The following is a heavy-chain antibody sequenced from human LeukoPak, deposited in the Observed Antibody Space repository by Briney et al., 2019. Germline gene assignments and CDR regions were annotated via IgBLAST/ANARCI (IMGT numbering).Heavy chain of an antibody. D-gene: IGHD6-6*01. CDR1: GFTFSSYA. CDR2: ISYDGSNK. CDR3: AREGPEARRPKT. J-gene: IGHJ5*02. Sequence: GGSLGLSCAASGFTFSSYAMHWVRQAPGKGLEWVAVISYDGSNKYYADSVKGRFTISRDNSKNTLYLQMNSLRAEDTAVYYCAREGPEARRPKTWGQGTLVTVSS. V-gene: IGHV3-30-3*01.